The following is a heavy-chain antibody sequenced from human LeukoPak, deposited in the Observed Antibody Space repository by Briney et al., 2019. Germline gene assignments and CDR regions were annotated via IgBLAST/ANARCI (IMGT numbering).Heavy chain of an antibody. Sequence: GGSLRLSCAASGFTFSSYWMSWVRQAPGKGLEWVANIKQDGSEKYYVDSVKGRFTISRDNAKNSLYLQMNSLRAEDTAVYYCARTVHRSSYDFSYYYMDVWGKGTTVTVSS. V-gene: IGHV3-7*01. J-gene: IGHJ6*03. D-gene: IGHD5-12*01. CDR2: IKQDGSEK. CDR3: ARTVHRSSYDFSYYYMDV. CDR1: GFTFSSYW.